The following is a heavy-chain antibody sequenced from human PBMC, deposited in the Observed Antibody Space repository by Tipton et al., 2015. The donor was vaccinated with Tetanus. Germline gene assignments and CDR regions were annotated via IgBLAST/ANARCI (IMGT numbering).Heavy chain of an antibody. J-gene: IGHJ4*02. V-gene: IGHV1-69*01. CDR3: ARVPTNPLAVDIPTDY. D-gene: IGHD6-19*01. Sequence: QLVQSGAEVKKPGSSVIVSCEASGGSFSNYAINWVRQSPGQGLEWMGGIIPIFNTTTYAQQFQGRVTITADESTSTAYMELRSLRSDDTAMYYCARVPTNPLAVDIPTDYWGQGTLVTVSS. CDR2: IIPIFNTT. CDR1: GGSFSNYA.